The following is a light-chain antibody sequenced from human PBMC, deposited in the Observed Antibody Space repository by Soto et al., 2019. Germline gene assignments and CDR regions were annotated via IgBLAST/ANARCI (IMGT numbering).Light chain of an antibody. V-gene: IGKV1-5*01. J-gene: IGKJ3*01. Sequence: DIQMTQSPSTLSASVGDRVTITCRASQSISSWLAWYQQKPGKAPKLLIYDASSLESGVPSRFSGSGSGTEFTLTFSSLQPDDFAAYYCQQGFTFGPGTKVDIK. CDR3: QQGFT. CDR1: QSISSW. CDR2: DAS.